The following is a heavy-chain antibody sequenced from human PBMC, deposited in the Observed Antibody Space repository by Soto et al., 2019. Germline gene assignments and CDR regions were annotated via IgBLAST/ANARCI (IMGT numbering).Heavy chain of an antibody. J-gene: IGHJ6*02. CDR3: ARVVMTTVPASYSYGMDV. CDR2: IIPFIGTA. V-gene: IGHV1-69*11. CDR1: SGSFSSCA. Sequence: SVNVSCKAASGSFSSCAIGCVRPAPLQVLEWMGRIIPFIGTANYAQKFQGRVTITADESTSPAYMELTSLRSEDTAVYYCARVVMTTVPASYSYGMDVWGQGTTVTVSS. D-gene: IGHD4-4*01.